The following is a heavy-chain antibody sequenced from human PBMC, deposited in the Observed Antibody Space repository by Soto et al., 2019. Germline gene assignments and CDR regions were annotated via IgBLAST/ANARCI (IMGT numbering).Heavy chain of an antibody. Sequence: GASVKVSCKASGYTFSSYYIHWVRQAPGQGLEWMGIINPSDGNTDYTQKFRGRITMTRDTSTSTVYMELSSLRSEDTAVYYCARVGYCSGGSCYPPDHWGQGTLVTVSS. CDR2: INPSDGNT. CDR1: GYTFSSYY. V-gene: IGHV1-46*03. D-gene: IGHD2-15*01. J-gene: IGHJ4*02. CDR3: ARVGYCSGGSCYPPDH.